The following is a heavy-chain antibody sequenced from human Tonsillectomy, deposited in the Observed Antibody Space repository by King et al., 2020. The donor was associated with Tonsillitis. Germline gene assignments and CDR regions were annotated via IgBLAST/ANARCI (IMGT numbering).Heavy chain of an antibody. Sequence: QLVQSGGGVVQPGRSLRLSCAASGFTFSSYGMHWVRQAPGTGLEWVAVISYDGSNKYHADSVKGRFTISRDNSKNTLYLQMNSLRAEDTAVYYCAKGDSSSWLNYWGQGTLVTVSS. V-gene: IGHV3-30*18. D-gene: IGHD6-13*01. CDR3: AKGDSSSWLNY. CDR2: ISYDGSNK. J-gene: IGHJ4*02. CDR1: GFTFSSYG.